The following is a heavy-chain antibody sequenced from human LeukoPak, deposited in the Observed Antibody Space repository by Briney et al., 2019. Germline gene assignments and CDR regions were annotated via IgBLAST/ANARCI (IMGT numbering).Heavy chain of an antibody. CDR3: TIDHYVTSGDSYIPNSFDY. CDR2: ISSSSNTI. J-gene: IGHJ4*02. V-gene: IGHV3-48*03. Sequence: GGSLRLSCAASEFTLSSYEMNWVRQAPGKGLEWVSYISSSSNTIYYADSVKGRFTTSRDNAKNSVYLQMNSLRAEDTAVYYCTIDHYVTSGDSYIPNSFDYWGQGTPVTVSS. CDR1: EFTLSSYE. D-gene: IGHD3-22*01.